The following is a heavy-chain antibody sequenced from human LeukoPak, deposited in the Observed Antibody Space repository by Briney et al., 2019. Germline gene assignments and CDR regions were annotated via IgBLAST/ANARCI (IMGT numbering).Heavy chain of an antibody. CDR2: FDPEDGET. Sequence: ASVKVSCKVSGYTLTELSMHWLRQAPGKGLEWMGGFDPEDGETIYAQKFQGRVTMTEDTSTDTAYMELSSLRSEDTAVYYCATDERSTSRGNWFDPWGQGTLVTVSS. J-gene: IGHJ5*02. V-gene: IGHV1-24*01. D-gene: IGHD2-2*01. CDR3: ATDERSTSRGNWFDP. CDR1: GYTLTELS.